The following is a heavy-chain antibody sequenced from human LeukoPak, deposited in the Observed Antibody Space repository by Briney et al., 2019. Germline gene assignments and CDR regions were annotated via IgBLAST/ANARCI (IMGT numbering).Heavy chain of an antibody. Sequence: SETLSLTCTVSGNSISSFFWSWIRQPPGKGLEWIGSMHYSGDSKYNPSLRSRVSLSIDTSKLQFSLRLSSVTAADTAVHYCARDLELERNRWNYFESWGQGALVTVSS. V-gene: IGHV4-59*01. CDR1: GNSISSFF. D-gene: IGHD1-1*01. CDR3: ARDLELERNRWNYFES. J-gene: IGHJ4*02. CDR2: MHYSGDS.